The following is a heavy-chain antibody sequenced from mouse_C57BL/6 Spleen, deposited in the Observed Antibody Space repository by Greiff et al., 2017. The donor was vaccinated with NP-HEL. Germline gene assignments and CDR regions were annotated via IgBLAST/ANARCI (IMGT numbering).Heavy chain of an antibody. J-gene: IGHJ4*01. V-gene: IGHV7-3*01. CDR2: IRNKANGYTT. Sequence: EVQLVESGGGLVQPGGSLSLSCAASGFTFTDYYMSWVRQPPGKALEWLGFIRNKANGYTTEYSASVKGRFTISRDNSQSILYLQMNALRAEDSATYYGERYENYDPYYYAMDYWGQGTSVTVSS. CDR1: GFTFTDYY. CDR3: ERYENYDPYYYAMDY. D-gene: IGHD2-4*01.